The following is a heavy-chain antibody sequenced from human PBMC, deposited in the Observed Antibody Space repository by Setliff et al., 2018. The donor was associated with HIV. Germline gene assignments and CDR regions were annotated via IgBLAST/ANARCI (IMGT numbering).Heavy chain of an antibody. CDR1: GYTFIYYA. CDR3: ARVPYCSGGSCYRNYVDY. J-gene: IGHJ4*02. CDR2: INAGNGNT. Sequence: ASVKVSCKASGYTFIYYAMHWVRQAPGQRLEWMGWINAGNGNTKYSQKFQGRVTITSDTSASTAYMELWSLRSEDTAMYYCARVPYCSGGSCYRNYVDYWGPGTLVTVSS. V-gene: IGHV1-3*01. D-gene: IGHD2-15*01.